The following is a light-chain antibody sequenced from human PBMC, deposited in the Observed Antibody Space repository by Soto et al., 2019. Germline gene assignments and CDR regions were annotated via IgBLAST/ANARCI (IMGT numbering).Light chain of an antibody. J-gene: IGLJ2*01. CDR2: SNN. CDR1: SSNIGSNT. V-gene: IGLV1-44*01. CDR3: AAWDDSLNGSGV. Sequence: QAVVTQPPSASGTPGQRVTISCSGSSSNIGSNTVNWYQQLPGTAPKLLIYSNNQRPSGVPDRFSGSKSGTSASLAISGLQSEDEADYYCAAWDDSLNGSGVFGGGTKLTVL.